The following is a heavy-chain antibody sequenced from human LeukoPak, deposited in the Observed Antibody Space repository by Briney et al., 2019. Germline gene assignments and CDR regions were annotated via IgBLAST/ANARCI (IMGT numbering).Heavy chain of an antibody. CDR3: ARESYYYDSSGYYGPTHFDY. J-gene: IGHJ4*02. CDR2: IHYSESP. Sequence: SDTLSLTCVVSGYSISGNNWWGWIRQPPGKGLEWIGYIHYSESPYYSPSLKSRVTMSVDTSKNQFSLKLSSVTAADTAVYYCARESYYYDSSGYYGPTHFDYWGQGTLVTVSS. D-gene: IGHD3-22*01. V-gene: IGHV4-28*03. CDR1: GYSISGNNW.